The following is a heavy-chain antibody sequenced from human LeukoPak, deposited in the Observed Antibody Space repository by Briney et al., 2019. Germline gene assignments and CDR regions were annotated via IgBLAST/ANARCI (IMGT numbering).Heavy chain of an antibody. J-gene: IGHJ4*02. CDR2: ISSSSSYI. V-gene: IGHV3-21*01. CDR1: GFTFSSYS. Sequence: GGSLRLSCAASGFTFSSYSMNWVRQAPGKGLEWVSSISSSSSYIYYADSVKGRFTISRDNAKNSLYLQMNSLRAEDTAVYYCARDLAVLVVGAPPGWGQGMLVTVSS. CDR3: ARDLAVLVVGAPPG. D-gene: IGHD2-15*01.